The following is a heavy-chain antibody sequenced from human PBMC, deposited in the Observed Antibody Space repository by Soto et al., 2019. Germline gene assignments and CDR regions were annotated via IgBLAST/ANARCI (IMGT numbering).Heavy chain of an antibody. CDR1: GFPFSSTD. CDR2: IDGSGGTT. CDR3: AKNSGWFNT. D-gene: IGHD3-10*01. Sequence: GGSLRLSCAASGFPFSSTDMTWVRQAPGKGLEWVSTIDGSGGTTYYADSVKGRFTISRDNSINTVFLKMNSLRADDTALYCCAKNSGWFNTWGQGALVTVSS. J-gene: IGHJ5*02. V-gene: IGHV3-23*01.